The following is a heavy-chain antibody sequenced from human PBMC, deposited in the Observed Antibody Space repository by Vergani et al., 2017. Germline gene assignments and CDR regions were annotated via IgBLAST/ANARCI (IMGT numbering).Heavy chain of an antibody. D-gene: IGHD2-2*03. V-gene: IGHV4-39*01. CDR3: ARHRYQTSGYCSSTSWYGSMSKRLNWFDP. Sequence: QLQLQESGPGLVKPSETLSLTRTVSGGSISSSSYYWGWIRQPPGKGLEWIGSIYYSGSTYYNPSVKSRVTISVDTSKNQFSLNLSSVTAADTAVYYCARHRYQTSGYCSSTSWYGSMSKRLNWFDPGGQGTLVTVSA. CDR2: IYYSGST. J-gene: IGHJ5*02. CDR1: GGSISSSSYY.